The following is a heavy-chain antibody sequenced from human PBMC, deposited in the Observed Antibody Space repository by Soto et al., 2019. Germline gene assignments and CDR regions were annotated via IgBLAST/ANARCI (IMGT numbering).Heavy chain of an antibody. V-gene: IGHV1-69*01. CDR3: ARVTSMVRGVIDNGFDP. J-gene: IGHJ5*02. D-gene: IGHD3-10*01. CDR2: IIPMNGPA. Sequence: QVPLVQSAAEVKKPGSSVTVSCKASGGTFSSYAIHWVRQAPGQGLEWMGGIIPMNGPAKNAQRFQGRVTITGDESTTTVYMELTSLTSQDPAVYYCARVTSMVRGVIDNGFDPWGHGTLVTVSS. CDR1: GGTFSSYA.